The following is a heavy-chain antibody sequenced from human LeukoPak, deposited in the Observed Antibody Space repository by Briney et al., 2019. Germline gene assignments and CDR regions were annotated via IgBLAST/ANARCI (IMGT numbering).Heavy chain of an antibody. J-gene: IGHJ4*02. Sequence: QPGGSLRLSSAASGFTVSSNYMSWVRQAPGKGLEWLANINQDGSQTSYVDSVRGRFTVSRDNAKNSLYLQMNSLRADDTAVYYCARDSPPRYSGYDWVFWGRGTLVTVSS. CDR3: ARDSPPRYSGYDWVF. D-gene: IGHD5-12*01. CDR2: INQDGSQT. V-gene: IGHV3-7*01. CDR1: GFTVSSNY.